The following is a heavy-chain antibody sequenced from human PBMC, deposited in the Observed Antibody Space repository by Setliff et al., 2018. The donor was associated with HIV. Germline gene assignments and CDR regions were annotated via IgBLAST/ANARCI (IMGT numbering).Heavy chain of an antibody. Sequence: RLSCAASGFSNSALHWVRQAPGKGLEWVGRIRSKANNYATEYGASVKGRFIISRDDSKNMAYLQMNSLRTEDTAIYYCTRHRGSFDYWGLGTLVTVSS. CDR1: GFSNSA. V-gene: IGHV3-73*01. D-gene: IGHD1-26*01. CDR3: TRHRGSFDY. J-gene: IGHJ4*02. CDR2: IRSKANNYAT.